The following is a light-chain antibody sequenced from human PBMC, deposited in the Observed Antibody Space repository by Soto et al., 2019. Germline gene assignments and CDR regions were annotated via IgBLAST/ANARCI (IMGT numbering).Light chain of an antibody. J-gene: IGKJ5*01. CDR1: QGISSY. Sequence: DIPLTQSPSFVSVSFVDRITITCRASQGISSYLDWYQQKPGKAPKLLIYAASTLQSGVPSRFSGSGSGTEFTLTISSLQPEDFATYYCQQYENLPTFGQGTGLEIK. CDR3: QQYENLPT. V-gene: IGKV1-9*01. CDR2: AAS.